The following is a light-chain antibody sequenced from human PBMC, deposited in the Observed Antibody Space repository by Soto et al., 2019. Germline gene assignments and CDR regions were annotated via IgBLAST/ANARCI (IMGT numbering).Light chain of an antibody. CDR2: GAS. V-gene: IGKV3-20*01. CDR1: QNVDSNY. Sequence: IVLTQSPGTLALSPGESVTLSCRASQNVDSNYLAWYQQKPGQAPRIIIFGASGRATGIPDRFSGSGSGTDFTLTISRLEPEDFAVYYCQQYGSLSWTFGQGTKV. J-gene: IGKJ1*01. CDR3: QQYGSLSWT.